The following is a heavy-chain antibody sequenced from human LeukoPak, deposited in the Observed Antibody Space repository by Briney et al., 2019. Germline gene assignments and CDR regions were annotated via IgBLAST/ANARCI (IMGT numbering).Heavy chain of an antibody. V-gene: IGHV3-21*01. CDR1: GFTFSGYS. Sequence: GGSLRLSCAASGFTFSGYSMNWVRQAPGKGLEWVSSISSSSSYIYYADSVKGRFTISRDNAKNSLYLQMNSLRAEDTAVYYCARDPITMIVVGAFDTWGQGTMVTVSP. J-gene: IGHJ3*02. CDR3: ARDPITMIVVGAFDT. CDR2: ISSSSSYI. D-gene: IGHD3-22*01.